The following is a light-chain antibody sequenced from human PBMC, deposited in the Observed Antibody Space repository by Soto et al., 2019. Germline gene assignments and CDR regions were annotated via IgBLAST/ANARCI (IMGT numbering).Light chain of an antibody. CDR2: DTS. V-gene: IGKV3-15*01. J-gene: IGKJ4*01. CDR3: QRYDNWPLT. CDR1: QGIGST. Sequence: DIVLTQSPGTLSLSPGERATLSCRASQGIGSTLAWYQQKPGQTPRLLMYDTSTRATGVPARFSGSRSGTEFTLTINSLQSEDFGVYYCQRYDNWPLTFGGGTKVEVK.